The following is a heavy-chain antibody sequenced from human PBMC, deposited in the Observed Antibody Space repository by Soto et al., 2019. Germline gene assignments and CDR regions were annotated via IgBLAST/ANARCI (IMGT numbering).Heavy chain of an antibody. CDR1: SGSISSGSYY. Sequence: SETLSLTCTVSSGSISSGSYYWDWLRQPPGKGLEWIGKINHTGSTNYRSSLKSRVTMSVDTSKNQFSLKLSSVTAADTAVYYCARGATRIQLWPFDFWGQGTLVTVS. CDR3: ARGATRIQLWPFDF. J-gene: IGHJ4*02. D-gene: IGHD5-18*01. CDR2: INHTGST. V-gene: IGHV4-39*07.